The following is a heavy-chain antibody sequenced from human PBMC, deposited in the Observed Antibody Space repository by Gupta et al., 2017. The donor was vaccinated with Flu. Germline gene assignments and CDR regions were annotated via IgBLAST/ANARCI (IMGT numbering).Heavy chain of an antibody. CDR3: ARSPPEGSDAPMDV. V-gene: IGHV2-70*04. CDR2: IDWDDVK. J-gene: IGHJ6*02. Sequence: GFSLTAPGLRVTWTRRPPGKGLEWLARIDWDDVKFYNMSLKSRLSISMDSSKSQVFLTLTETQPADTATYFCARSPPEGSDAPMDVWGQGATVTVSS. CDR1: GFSLTAPGLR.